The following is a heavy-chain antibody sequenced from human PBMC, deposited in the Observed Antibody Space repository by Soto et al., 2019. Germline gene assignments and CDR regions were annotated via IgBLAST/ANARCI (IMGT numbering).Heavy chain of an antibody. D-gene: IGHD3-22*01. V-gene: IGHV4-61*01. J-gene: IGHJ4*02. CDR3: ARDSSGRHDY. CDR1: GGSVRSGSYY. Sequence: QLQLQESGPGLLQPSETLSLTCSVSGGSVRSGSYYWTWIRQPPGKGLEWIGYIYQSGTTNYNASLKSLVTISIGTSKNQFLLKLNSVTAADTAVYYCARDSSGRHDYWGQGTLVTVSS. CDR2: IYQSGTT.